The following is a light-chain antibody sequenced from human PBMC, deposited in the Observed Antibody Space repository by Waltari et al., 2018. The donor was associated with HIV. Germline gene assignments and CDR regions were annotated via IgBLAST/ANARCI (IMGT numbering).Light chain of an antibody. Sequence: DIQMTQSPSSLSASIGDRVTISCRASQDITNELGWYQQRPGKAPRRLIYTASILQSGVPSRFSGRGSGTEFTLTISNLQSEDFATYFCLQHNSLPLTFGGGTKVEI. CDR2: TAS. V-gene: IGKV1-17*02. CDR3: LQHNSLPLT. CDR1: QDITNE. J-gene: IGKJ4*01.